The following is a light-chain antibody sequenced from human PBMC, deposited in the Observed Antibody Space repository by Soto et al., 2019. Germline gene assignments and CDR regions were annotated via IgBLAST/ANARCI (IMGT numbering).Light chain of an antibody. CDR1: QSISSGF. CDR2: GAS. V-gene: IGKV3-20*01. J-gene: IGKJ4*01. Sequence: EFVLTQSPGKVSLSPGERATLSCRASQSISSGFLAWYQQKPGQAPRLLIYGASHRGTGIPDRFSGSGSGTDFTLTISRLEPEDFEVYYCQQYGSSPPLTLGGGTKGEIK. CDR3: QQYGSSPPLT.